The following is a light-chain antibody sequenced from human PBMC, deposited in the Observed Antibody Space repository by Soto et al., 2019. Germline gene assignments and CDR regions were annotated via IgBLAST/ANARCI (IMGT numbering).Light chain of an antibody. CDR1: QSISSD. CDR2: AAS. V-gene: IGKV1-39*01. Sequence: DIQMTQSPFSLSASVADGVTITCRTSQSISSDLNWYQQKAGKAPKLLIYAASSLQSGVPSRFSGSGSGTHFTLTISSLQPEDFATYYCQQIYSIPITFGQGTRLEIK. CDR3: QQIYSIPIT. J-gene: IGKJ5*01.